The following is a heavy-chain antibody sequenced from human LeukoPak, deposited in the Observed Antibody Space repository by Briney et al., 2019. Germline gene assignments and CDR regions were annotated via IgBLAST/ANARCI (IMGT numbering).Heavy chain of an antibody. CDR3: ARDRGSSWYHYFDY. Sequence: SETLSLTCTVSGGSISSSTYYGGWTRQPPGKGLEWIGSIFYSGNTYYNPSLKSRVTISIDTSKNQFSLKLSSVTAADTAVYYCARDRGSSWYHYFDYWGQGTLVTVSS. CDR1: GGSISSSTYY. J-gene: IGHJ4*02. CDR2: IFYSGNT. D-gene: IGHD6-13*01. V-gene: IGHV4-39*07.